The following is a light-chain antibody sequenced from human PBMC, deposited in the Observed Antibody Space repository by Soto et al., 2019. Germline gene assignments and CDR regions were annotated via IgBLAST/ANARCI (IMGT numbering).Light chain of an antibody. J-gene: IGLJ7*01. CDR1: SSDVGGYNY. V-gene: IGLV2-14*01. Sequence: QSALTQPASVSGSPGQSITISCTGTSSDVGGYNYVSWYQQHPGKAPKLMIYEVSNRPSGVSNRFSGSKSGNTASLTISGLQAADEADYYCSSYTSSSSLMFGGGTQLTVL. CDR2: EVS. CDR3: SSYTSSSSLM.